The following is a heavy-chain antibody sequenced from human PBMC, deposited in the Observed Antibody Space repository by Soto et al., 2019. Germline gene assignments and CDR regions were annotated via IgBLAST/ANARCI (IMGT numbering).Heavy chain of an antibody. CDR3: TTVGQYYYDSSAYTIPEEDAFDI. V-gene: IGHV3-15*01. CDR2: IKSKTDGGTT. D-gene: IGHD3-22*01. CDR1: GFTFSNAW. J-gene: IGHJ3*02. Sequence: SGGSLRLSCAASGFTFSNAWMSWVRQAPGKGLEWVGRIKSKTDGGTTDYAAPVKDRFTISRDDSKNTLYLQMNSLKTEDTAVYYCTTVGQYYYDSSAYTIPEEDAFDIWGQGTMVTVSS.